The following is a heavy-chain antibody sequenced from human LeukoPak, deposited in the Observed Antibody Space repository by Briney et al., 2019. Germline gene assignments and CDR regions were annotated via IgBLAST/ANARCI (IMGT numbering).Heavy chain of an antibody. J-gene: IGHJ1*01. CDR2: ISGYNGNT. Sequence: ASVKVSCKASGYTFTSYAMNWVRQAPGQGLEWMGWISGYNGNTNYAQKLQGRVTMTTDTSTSTAYMELRSLRSDDTAVYYCARVVQSTDSSGFYLPEYFQHWGQGTLVTVSS. CDR1: GYTFTSYA. V-gene: IGHV1-18*01. D-gene: IGHD3-22*01. CDR3: ARVVQSTDSSGFYLPEYFQH.